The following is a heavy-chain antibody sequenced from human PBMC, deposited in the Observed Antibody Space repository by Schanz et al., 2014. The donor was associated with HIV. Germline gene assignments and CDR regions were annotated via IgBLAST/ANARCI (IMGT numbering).Heavy chain of an antibody. CDR2: IYYSGNT. D-gene: IGHD5-12*01. J-gene: IGHJ6*02. V-gene: IGHV4-31*03. CDR1: GGSIGSGGPY. CDR3: ARGGRYRGYDFPPHYYYGMDV. Sequence: QVQLQESGPGLVKASQTLSLTCTVSGGSIGSGGPYWNWVRQPPRKGLEWIGYIYYSGNTYYNPSLKSRLTMSVDTSKKQFSLKLSSVTAADTAVYYCARGGRYRGYDFPPHYYYGMDVWGQGTTVTVSS.